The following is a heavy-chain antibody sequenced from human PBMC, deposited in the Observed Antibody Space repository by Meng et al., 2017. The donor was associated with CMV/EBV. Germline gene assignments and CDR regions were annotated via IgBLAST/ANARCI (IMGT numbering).Heavy chain of an antibody. CDR2: MNLNSGNT. J-gene: IGHJ6*02. Sequence: ASVKVSCKASGYTFTSYDINWVRQATGQGLEWMGWMNLNSGNTGYAQKLQGRVTMTRNTSISTAYMELSSLRSEDTAVYYCARPLTGYYQSGMDVWGQGTTVTVSS. D-gene: IGHD3-9*01. CDR3: ARPLTGYYQSGMDV. CDR1: GYTFTSYD. V-gene: IGHV1-8*01.